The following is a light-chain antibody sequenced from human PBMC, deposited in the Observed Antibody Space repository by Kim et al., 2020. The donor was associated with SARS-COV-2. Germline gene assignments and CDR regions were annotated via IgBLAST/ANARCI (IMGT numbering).Light chain of an antibody. CDR3: QQYNTYPWT. CDR1: QSISGW. CDR2: DAS. J-gene: IGKJ1*01. Sequence: DIQMIQSPSTLSASVGDRVTITCRASQSISGWLAWHQQKPGKAPKLMVYDASILASGVPSRFSGSGSGAEFTLTISSLQPDDFATYHCQQYNTYPWTFGLGTKVDIK. V-gene: IGKV1-5*01.